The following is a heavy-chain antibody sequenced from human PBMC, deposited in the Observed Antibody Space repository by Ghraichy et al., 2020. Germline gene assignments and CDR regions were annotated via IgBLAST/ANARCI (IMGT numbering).Heavy chain of an antibody. J-gene: IGHJ6*02. D-gene: IGHD3-22*01. CDR3: AKEPGYYYDSSGLIGGMDV. CDR2: ISGSGGRT. V-gene: IGHV3-23*01. Sequence: GGSLRLSCAASGFTFRSYAMSWVRQAPGKGLEWVSAISGSGGRTYYADSVKGPFTISRDISKNTLYLQMNSLRAEDTAVYYCAKEPGYYYDSSGLIGGMDVWGQGTTVTVSS. CDR1: GFTFRSYA.